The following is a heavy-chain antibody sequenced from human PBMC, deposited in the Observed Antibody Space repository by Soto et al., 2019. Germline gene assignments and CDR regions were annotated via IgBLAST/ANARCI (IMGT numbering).Heavy chain of an antibody. Sequence: SETLSLTCTVSGGSISSYYWSWIRQPPGKGLEWIGYIYNSGSTNYNPSLKSRVTISVDTSKNQFSLKLSSVTAADTAVFYCAYGDSRGPFDSWGQGTLVTVSS. CDR3: AYGDSRGPFDS. J-gene: IGHJ4*02. V-gene: IGHV4-59*01. D-gene: IGHD4-17*01. CDR1: GGSISSYY. CDR2: IYNSGST.